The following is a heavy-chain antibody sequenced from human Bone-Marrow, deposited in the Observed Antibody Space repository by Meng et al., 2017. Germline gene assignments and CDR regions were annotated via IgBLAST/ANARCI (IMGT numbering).Heavy chain of an antibody. Sequence: ASVKVSCKTSGYTFPDYWLHWVRRAPGQGLEWMGRIDPNSGDTHYAQKFQGRVTMTGDTSISTAYMELSGLRSDDTAVYYCARDEDISAAGKLFGDYWGQGTLVTVSS. D-gene: IGHD6-13*01. CDR2: IDPNSGDT. J-gene: IGHJ4*02. CDR1: GYTFPDYW. V-gene: IGHV1-2*06. CDR3: ARDEDISAAGKLFGDY.